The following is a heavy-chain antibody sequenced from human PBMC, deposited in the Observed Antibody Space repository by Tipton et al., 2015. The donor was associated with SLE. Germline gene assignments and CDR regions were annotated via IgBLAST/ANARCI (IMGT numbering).Heavy chain of an antibody. V-gene: IGHV4-59*13. D-gene: IGHD2-8*02. Sequence: TLSLTCTVSGDSITHYYWGWIRQPPGKGLEWIAFIYHTGSTGYNPSLGSRFTISIDTSKNQFSLRLTSVTAADTGVYYCARDVGGYNTGWFPYYFDYWGQGTLVTVSS. CDR3: ARDVGGYNTGWFPYYFDY. J-gene: IGHJ4*02. CDR1: GDSITHYY. CDR2: IYHTGST.